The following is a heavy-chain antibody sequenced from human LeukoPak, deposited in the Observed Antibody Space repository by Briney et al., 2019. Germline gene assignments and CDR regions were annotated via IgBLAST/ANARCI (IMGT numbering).Heavy chain of an antibody. CDR3: AKSSIAAAGIWYFDY. Sequence: GRSLRLSCAASGFTFSNYAMHWVRQAPGKGLEWVAVISYDGSTKFYADSVKGRFTISRDNSKNTLYLQMNSLRAEDTAVYYCAKSSIAAAGIWYFDYWGQGTLVTVSS. J-gene: IGHJ4*02. V-gene: IGHV3-30-3*02. CDR2: ISYDGSTK. CDR1: GFTFSNYA. D-gene: IGHD6-13*01.